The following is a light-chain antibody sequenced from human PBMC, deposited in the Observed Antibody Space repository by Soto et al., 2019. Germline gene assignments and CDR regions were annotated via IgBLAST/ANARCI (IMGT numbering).Light chain of an antibody. CDR3: QTWGTGIQV. V-gene: IGLV4-69*01. CDR2: INSDGSH. Sequence: QPVLTQSPSAYASLGASVKLTCTLSSGHSSYAIAWHQQQPEKGPRYLMKINSDGSHSKGDGIPDRFAGSSSGAERYLTISRLQSEDEADYYCQTWGTGIQVFGGGTKLAVL. CDR1: SGHSSYA. J-gene: IGLJ3*02.